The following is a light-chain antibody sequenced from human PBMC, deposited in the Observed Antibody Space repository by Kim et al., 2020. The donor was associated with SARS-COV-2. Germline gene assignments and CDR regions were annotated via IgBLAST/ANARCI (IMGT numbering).Light chain of an antibody. CDR3: QSFDSRSVM. CDR1: SSNIGAGYD. CDR2: GNN. V-gene: IGLV1-40*01. J-gene: IGLJ3*02. Sequence: PGQRVTISGTGSSSNIGAGYDVHWYQKVPGTAPTLLIYGNNNRPSGVPDRFSGSKSGTSASLAITGLQAEDEADYYCQSFDSRSVMFGGGTKVTVL.